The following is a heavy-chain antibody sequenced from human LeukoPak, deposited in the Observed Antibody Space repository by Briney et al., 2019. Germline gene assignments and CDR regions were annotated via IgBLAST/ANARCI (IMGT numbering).Heavy chain of an antibody. Sequence: GGSLRLSCVASGFTFSSNGMHWVRQAPGKGLEWVTFIQYDGSKKYYADSVKGRFPISRDNSKNTLYLEMNSLRAEDTAVYYCAKDIGSYYDYWGQGILVTVSS. J-gene: IGHJ4*02. CDR3: AKDIGSYYDY. D-gene: IGHD3-10*01. CDR2: IQYDGSKK. V-gene: IGHV3-30*02. CDR1: GFTFSSNG.